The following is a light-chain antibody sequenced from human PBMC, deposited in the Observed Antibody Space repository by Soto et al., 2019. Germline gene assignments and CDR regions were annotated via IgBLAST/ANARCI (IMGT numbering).Light chain of an antibody. CDR1: QSVSSN. CDR2: GAS. J-gene: IGKJ5*01. Sequence: EIVMTHSPATLSVSPGERATLSCRASQSVSSNLAWYQQKPGQAPRLLIYGASTRATGIPARFSGSGSGTEFTLTISSLQSEDFAVYYCQQYNNLTITFGQGTRLEIK. V-gene: IGKV3-15*01. CDR3: QQYNNLTIT.